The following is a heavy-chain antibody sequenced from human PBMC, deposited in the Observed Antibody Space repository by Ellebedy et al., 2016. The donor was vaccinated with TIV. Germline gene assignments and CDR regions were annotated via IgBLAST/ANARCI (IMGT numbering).Heavy chain of an antibody. CDR1: GFTFSSYA. CDR3: ARSRYPGARSSFDF. V-gene: IGHV3-21*01. D-gene: IGHD6-6*01. CDR2: ITYSGSL. J-gene: IGHJ4*02. Sequence: GESLKISCAASGFTFSSYAMSWVRQAPGKGLEWVSSITYSGSLFYADSVRGRFTISRDNAKNSLSLQMSSLRVEDTAVYYCARSRYPGARSSFDFWGQGTLVTVSS.